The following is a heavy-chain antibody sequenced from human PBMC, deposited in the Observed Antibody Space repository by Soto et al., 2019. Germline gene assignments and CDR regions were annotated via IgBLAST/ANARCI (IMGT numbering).Heavy chain of an antibody. CDR3: AKDDTMIVVSSWFDP. J-gene: IGHJ5*02. V-gene: IGHV3-23*01. CDR1: GFTFSSYA. Sequence: PGGSLRLSCAASGFTFSSYAMSWVRQAPGKGLEWVSAISGSGGSTYYADSVKGRFTISRDNSKNTLYLQMNSLRAEDTAVYYCAKDDTMIVVSSWFDPWGQGTLVTVSS. CDR2: ISGSGGST. D-gene: IGHD3-22*01.